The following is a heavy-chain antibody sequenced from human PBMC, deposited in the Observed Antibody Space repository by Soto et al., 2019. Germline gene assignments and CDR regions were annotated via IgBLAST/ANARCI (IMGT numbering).Heavy chain of an antibody. CDR2: IYTSGST. J-gene: IGHJ5*02. Sequence: SETLSLTCTVSGGSISSYYWSWIRQPAGKGLEWIGRIYTSGSTNYNPSLKSRVTMSVDTSENQFSLKLSSVTAADTAVYYCARVPYSSSWWFWFDPWGQGTLVTVSS. CDR1: GGSISSYY. CDR3: ARVPYSSSWWFWFDP. D-gene: IGHD6-13*01. V-gene: IGHV4-4*07.